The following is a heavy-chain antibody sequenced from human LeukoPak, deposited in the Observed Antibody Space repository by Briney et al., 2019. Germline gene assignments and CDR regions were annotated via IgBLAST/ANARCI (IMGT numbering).Heavy chain of an antibody. Sequence: SETLSLTCTVSGGSISSSSYYWGWIRQPPGKGLEWIGSIYYSGSTYYNPSLKSRVTISVDTSKNQFSLKLSSVTAADTAVYYCARHPGMATTTLYFDYWGQGTLVTVSS. CDR1: GGSISSSSYY. D-gene: IGHD5-24*01. V-gene: IGHV4-39*01. CDR3: ARHPGMATTTLYFDY. J-gene: IGHJ4*02. CDR2: IYYSGST.